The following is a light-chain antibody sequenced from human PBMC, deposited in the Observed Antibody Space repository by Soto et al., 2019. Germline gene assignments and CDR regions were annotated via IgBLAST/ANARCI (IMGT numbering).Light chain of an antibody. CDR2: AAS. CDR3: QQYDTYPYT. CDR1: QGVNKW. J-gene: IGKJ2*01. V-gene: IGKV1D-16*01. Sequence: DIQMTQSPSSLSASVGDTVIISCQASQGVNKWLAWYQQKPEQAPKSLIYAASNLQGGVPSRFSGSGSGTDFTLTISILQPEDFATYYCQQYDTYPYTFGLGTKLEIK.